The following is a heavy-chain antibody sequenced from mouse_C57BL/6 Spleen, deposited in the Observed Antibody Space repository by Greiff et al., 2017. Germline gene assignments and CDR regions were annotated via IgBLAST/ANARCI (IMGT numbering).Heavy chain of an antibody. V-gene: IGHV1-80*01. J-gene: IGHJ3*01. Sequence: ESGAELVKPGASVKISCKASGYAFSSYWMNWVKQRPGKGLEWIGQIYPGDGDTNYTGKFKGKATLTADKSCSTAYMQLSSLTSEDSAVYFCARPYYYGSRAGFAYWGQGTLVTVSA. CDR2: IYPGDGDT. D-gene: IGHD1-1*01. CDR3: ARPYYYGSRAGFAY. CDR1: GYAFSSYW.